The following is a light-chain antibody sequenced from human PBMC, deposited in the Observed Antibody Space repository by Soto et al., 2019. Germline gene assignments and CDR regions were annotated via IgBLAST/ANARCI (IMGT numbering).Light chain of an antibody. CDR2: EVN. CDR3: TSFAGLNNFVV. J-gene: IGLJ2*01. CDR1: SSDVGGYNY. Sequence: QSALTQPPSASGSPGQSVTISCTGTSSDVGGYNYVSWYQQHPGKAPKLMIFEVNIRPSGVPDRFSGSKSGNTASLTVSGLQTEDEAEYYCTSFAGLNNFVVFGGGTKVTVL. V-gene: IGLV2-8*01.